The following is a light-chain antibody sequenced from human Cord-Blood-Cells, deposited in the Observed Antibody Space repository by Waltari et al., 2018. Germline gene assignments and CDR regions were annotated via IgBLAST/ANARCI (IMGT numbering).Light chain of an antibody. CDR1: NSAVGGYNH. CDR3: CSYAGSYTWV. J-gene: IGLJ3*02. CDR2: DVS. V-gene: IGLV2-11*01. Sequence: QSALTQPRSVSGSPGQSVTISCTGTNSAVGGYNHVYWYQQHPGKAPILIIYDVSKRPSGVPDRFSGSKSGNTASLTISGLQAEDEADYYCCSYAGSYTWVFGGGTNLTVL.